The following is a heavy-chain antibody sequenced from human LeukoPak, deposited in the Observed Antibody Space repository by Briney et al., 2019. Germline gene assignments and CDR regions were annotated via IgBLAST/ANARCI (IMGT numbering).Heavy chain of an antibody. V-gene: IGHV3-23*01. D-gene: IGHD2-15*01. J-gene: IGHJ4*02. CDR3: AKRGGYCTGGSCYSYYFDY. Sequence: GGSLRLSCAASGFTFSSYAMSWVRQAPGKGLEWVSIISGSGGSTYYADSVKGRFSISRDNSKNTLYLQMNSLRAEDTAVYYCAKRGGYCTGGSCYSYYFDYWGQGTLVTVSS. CDR1: GFTFSSYA. CDR2: ISGSGGST.